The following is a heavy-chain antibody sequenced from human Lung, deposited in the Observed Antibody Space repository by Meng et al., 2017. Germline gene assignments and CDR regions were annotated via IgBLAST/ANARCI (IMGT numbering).Heavy chain of an antibody. Sequence: QLRSQQGGAGLFKPSKTLSLTCVVSRVSFSDYYWSGIRQPPGKGLEWIGEINHSGSTNYNPSLESRATISVDTSQNNLSLKLSSVTAADSAVYYCARGPTTMAHDFDYWGQGTLVTVSS. V-gene: IGHV4-34*01. J-gene: IGHJ4*02. CDR1: RVSFSDYY. CDR3: ARGPTTMAHDFDY. D-gene: IGHD4-11*01. CDR2: INHSGST.